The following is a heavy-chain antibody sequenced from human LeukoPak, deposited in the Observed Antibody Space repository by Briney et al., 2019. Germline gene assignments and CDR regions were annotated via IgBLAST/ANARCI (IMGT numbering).Heavy chain of an antibody. CDR3: ARGVRYSGSSICFDY. Sequence: GGSLRLSCAASGFTFSRSWMTWVRQAPGKGLEWVANIKQDGSEKYYVDSVKGRFTISRDNAKNSLYLQMNSLRAEDTAVYYCARGVRYSGSSICFDYWGQGTLVTVSS. D-gene: IGHD1-26*01. CDR1: GFTFSRSW. V-gene: IGHV3-7*01. CDR2: IKQDGSEK. J-gene: IGHJ4*02.